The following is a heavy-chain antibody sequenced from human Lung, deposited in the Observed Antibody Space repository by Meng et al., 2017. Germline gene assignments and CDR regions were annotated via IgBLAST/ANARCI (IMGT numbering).Heavy chain of an antibody. Sequence: QVQLQQWRAGLLKPSETLSLTCAVYGGSFSGYYWSWIRQPPGKGLEWIGEINHSGSTNYNPSLKSRVTISVDTSKNQFSLKLSSVTAADTAVYYCARPKQANWYFDLWGRGTLAPSPQ. J-gene: IGHJ2*01. D-gene: IGHD1/OR15-1a*01. CDR3: ARPKQANWYFDL. V-gene: IGHV4-34*01. CDR2: INHSGST. CDR1: GGSFSGYY.